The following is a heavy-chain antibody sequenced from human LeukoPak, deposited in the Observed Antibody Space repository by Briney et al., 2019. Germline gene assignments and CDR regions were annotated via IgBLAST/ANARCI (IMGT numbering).Heavy chain of an antibody. CDR3: AREKDIVATVDY. D-gene: IGHD5-12*01. CDR2: IIPILGIA. CDR1: GGTFSSYA. V-gene: IGHV1-69*04. J-gene: IGHJ4*02. Sequence: SVKVSCKASGGTFSSYAISRVRQAPGQGLEWMGRIIPILGIANYAQKFQGRVTITADKSTSTAYMELSSLRSEDTAVYYCAREKDIVATVDYWGQGTLVTVSS.